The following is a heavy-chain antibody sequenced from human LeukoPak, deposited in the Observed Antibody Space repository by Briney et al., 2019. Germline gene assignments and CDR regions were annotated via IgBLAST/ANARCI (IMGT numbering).Heavy chain of an antibody. CDR2: ISSDGSIK. V-gene: IGHV3-30*18. CDR1: KFTFSHYG. Sequence: GGSLRLSCTASKFTFSHYGMQWVRQAPGKGLEWVAVISSDGSIKAYADSVKGRFTLSRDNSINTVDLQMNSLRAEDTAVYYCVKEYHSRGFGAYFDYWGQGTLVTVSS. J-gene: IGHJ4*02. D-gene: IGHD3-3*01. CDR3: VKEYHSRGFGAYFDY.